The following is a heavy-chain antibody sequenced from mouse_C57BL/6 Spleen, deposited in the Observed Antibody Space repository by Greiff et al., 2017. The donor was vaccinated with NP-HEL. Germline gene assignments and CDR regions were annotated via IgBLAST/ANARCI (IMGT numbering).Heavy chain of an antibody. CDR1: GFTFSDYG. D-gene: IGHD1-1*02. CDR3: ARDYGDAMDY. J-gene: IGHJ4*01. Sequence: EVLLVESGGGLVKPGGSLKLSCAASGFTFSDYGMHWVRQAPEKGLEWVAYISSGSSTIYYADKVKGRFTISRDNSKNTLFLQMTSLRSEYSAMYYCARDYGDAMDYWGQGTSVTVSS. CDR2: ISSGSSTI. V-gene: IGHV5-17*01.